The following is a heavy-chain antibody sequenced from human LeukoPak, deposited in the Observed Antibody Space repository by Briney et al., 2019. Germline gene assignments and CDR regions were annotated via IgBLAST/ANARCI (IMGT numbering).Heavy chain of an antibody. Sequence: KGLELIGRIYTSGSTNYNPSLKSRVTMSVDTSKNQFSLKLSSVTAADTAVYYCAGGRLFDYWGQGTLVTVSS. D-gene: IGHD3-16*01. CDR2: IYTSGST. J-gene: IGHJ4*02. V-gene: IGHV4-4*07. CDR3: AGGRLFDY.